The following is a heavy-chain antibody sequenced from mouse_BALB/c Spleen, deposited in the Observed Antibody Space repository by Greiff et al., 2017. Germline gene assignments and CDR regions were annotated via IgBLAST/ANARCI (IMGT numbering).Heavy chain of an antibody. CDR2: ISNGGGST. J-gene: IGHJ2*01. Sequence: EVQGVESGGGLVQPGGSRKLSCAASGFTFSSFGMHWVRQAPEKGLEWVAYISNGGGSTYYPDTVKGRFTISRDNAKNTLYLQMSSLKSEDTAMYYCARHNYRYDGVFDYWGQGTTLTVSS. V-gene: IGHV5-12-2*01. CDR3: ARHNYRYDGVFDY. CDR1: GFTFSSFG. D-gene: IGHD2-14*01.